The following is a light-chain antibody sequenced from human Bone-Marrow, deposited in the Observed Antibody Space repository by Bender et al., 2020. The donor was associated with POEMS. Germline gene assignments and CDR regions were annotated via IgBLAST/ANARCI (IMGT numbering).Light chain of an antibody. CDR2: EVS. J-gene: IGLJ2*01. CDR1: SNDIGGYNY. CDR3: QAWDTSSVV. V-gene: IGLV2-14*01. Sequence: QSALTQPASVSGSPGQSITISCTGTSNDIGGYNYVSWYQQHPGKAPKLLIYEVSYRPSGVPDRFSGSKSDNTASLTVSGLQAEDEADYYCQAWDTSSVVFGGGTKLTVL.